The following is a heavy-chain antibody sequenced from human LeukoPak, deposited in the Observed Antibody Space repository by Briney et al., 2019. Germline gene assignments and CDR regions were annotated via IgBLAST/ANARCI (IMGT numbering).Heavy chain of an antibody. D-gene: IGHD3-10*01. Sequence: PSETLSLTCTVSGGSISSYYWSWIRQPPGKGLEWIGYIYYSGSTNYNPSLKSRVTISVDTPKNQFSLKLSSVTAADTAVYYCARRRGYYGSGGWFDPWGQGTLVTVSS. CDR1: GGSISSYY. CDR2: IYYSGST. CDR3: ARRRGYYGSGGWFDP. V-gene: IGHV4-59*08. J-gene: IGHJ5*02.